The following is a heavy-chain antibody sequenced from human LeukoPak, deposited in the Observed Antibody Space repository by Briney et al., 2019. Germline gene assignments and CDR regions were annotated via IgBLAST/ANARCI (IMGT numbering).Heavy chain of an antibody. Sequence: ASVKVSCKASGGTFSSYAISWVRQAPGQGLEWMGRIIPILGIANYAQKFQGRVTITADKSTSTAYMELSSLRSEDTAVYYCARSRSHTAMVSNWFDPWGQETLVTVSS. CDR2: IIPILGIA. V-gene: IGHV1-69*04. D-gene: IGHD5-18*01. J-gene: IGHJ5*02. CDR3: ARSRSHTAMVSNWFDP. CDR1: GGTFSSYA.